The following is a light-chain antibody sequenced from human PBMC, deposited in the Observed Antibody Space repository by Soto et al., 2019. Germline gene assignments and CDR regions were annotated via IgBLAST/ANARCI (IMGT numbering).Light chain of an antibody. J-gene: IGKJ5*01. CDR3: QQRSNWPPIT. V-gene: IGKV3-11*01. Sequence: IVLTQSPATLSLSPGERATLSCRASQSVTNYLAWYQQKPGQAPRLLIYDASDRATGIPARFSGSGSGTDITLTTSSLEPEDFAVYYCQQRSNWPPITFGQGTRLYIK. CDR1: QSVTNY. CDR2: DAS.